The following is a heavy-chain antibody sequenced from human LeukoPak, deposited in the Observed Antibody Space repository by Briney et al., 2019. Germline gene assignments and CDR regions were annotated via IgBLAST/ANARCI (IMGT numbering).Heavy chain of an antibody. J-gene: IGHJ4*03. CDR3: ARFSGSYFDY. CDR1: GGSISSRGYF. V-gene: IGHV4-39*01. D-gene: IGHD1-26*01. Sequence: SETLSLTCPVSGGSISSRGYFCGWIRQPPGTGLEWIGSMSFSGSTFYNPSLKSRVTISVDKSNNQFSLNLSSVTAADTAVYYSARFSGSYFDYWGQGTLDTAS. CDR2: MSFSGST.